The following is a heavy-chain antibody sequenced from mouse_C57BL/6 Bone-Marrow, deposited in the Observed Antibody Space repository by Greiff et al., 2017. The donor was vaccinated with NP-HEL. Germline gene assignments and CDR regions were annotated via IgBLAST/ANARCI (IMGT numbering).Heavy chain of an antibody. Sequence: QVQLQQPGAELVKPGASVKMSCKASGYTFTSYWITWVKQRPGQGLEWIGDIYPGSGSTNYNEKFKSKAKLTVDTSSRPAYMQLSSLTSEGSAVYYCARWGGKAWFAYWGQGTLVTVSA. J-gene: IGHJ3*01. V-gene: IGHV1-55*01. CDR2: IYPGSGST. CDR1: GYTFTSYW. CDR3: ARWGGKAWFAY.